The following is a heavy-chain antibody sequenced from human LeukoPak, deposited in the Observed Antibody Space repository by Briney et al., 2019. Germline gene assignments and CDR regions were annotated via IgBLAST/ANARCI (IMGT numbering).Heavy chain of an antibody. V-gene: IGHV4-39*01. J-gene: IGHJ4*02. CDR2: MYYSGST. Sequence: SETLSLTCTVSGDSISSSSYYWGWIRQPPGKGLEWIGSMYYSGSTYYNPSLKSRVTISVDTSKNQFSLKLSSVTAADTAVYYCARRPLTGAYPYYFDSWGQGTPVTVSS. CDR3: ARRPLTGAYPYYFDS. CDR1: GDSISSSSYY. D-gene: IGHD7-27*01.